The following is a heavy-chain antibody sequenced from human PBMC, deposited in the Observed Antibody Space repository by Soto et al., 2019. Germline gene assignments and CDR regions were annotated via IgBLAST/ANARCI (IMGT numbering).Heavy chain of an antibody. J-gene: IGHJ6*02. CDR3: ARGRSYYDFWSGNPTGMDV. CDR1: GGSFSGYY. Sequence: QVQLQQWGAGLLKPSETLSLTCAVYGGSFSGYYWSWIRQPPGKGLEWIGEINHSGSTNYNPSLKSRVTISVDTSKNQFSLKLSSVTAADTAVYYCARGRSYYDFWSGNPTGMDVWGQGTTVTVSS. V-gene: IGHV4-34*01. CDR2: INHSGST. D-gene: IGHD3-3*01.